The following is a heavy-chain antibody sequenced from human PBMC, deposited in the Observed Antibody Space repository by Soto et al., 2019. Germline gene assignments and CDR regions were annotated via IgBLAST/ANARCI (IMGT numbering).Heavy chain of an antibody. J-gene: IGHJ4*02. Sequence: TLSLTCTVSGGSISSSSYYWGWIRQPPGKGLEWIGSIYYSGSTYYNPSLKSRVTISVDTSKNQFSLKLSSVTAADTAVYYCARLTSDYYDSSGYYYQFDYWGQGTMVTVSS. CDR2: IYYSGST. CDR3: ARLTSDYYDSSGYYYQFDY. V-gene: IGHV4-39*01. CDR1: GGSISSSSYY. D-gene: IGHD3-22*01.